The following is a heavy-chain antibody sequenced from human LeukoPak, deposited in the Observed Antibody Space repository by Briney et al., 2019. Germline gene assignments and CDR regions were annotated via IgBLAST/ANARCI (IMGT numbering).Heavy chain of an antibody. J-gene: IGHJ6*03. CDR2: ISSSGSTI. V-gene: IGHV3-48*03. D-gene: IGHD3-22*01. Sequence: GGSLRLSCAASGFTFSSYEMNWVRQAPGRGLEWVSYISSSGSTIYYADSVKGRFTISRDNAKNSLYLQMNSLRAEDTAVYYCARDGSSGYYYGLYYYYYYYMDVWGKGTTVTISS. CDR3: ARDGSSGYYYGLYYYYYYYMDV. CDR1: GFTFSSYE.